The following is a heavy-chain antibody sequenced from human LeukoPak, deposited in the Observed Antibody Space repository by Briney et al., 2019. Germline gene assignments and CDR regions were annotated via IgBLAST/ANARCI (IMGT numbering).Heavy chain of an antibody. Sequence: HGDSLKISCKGFGYSFTSYWIGWVRQMPGKGLEWMGIIYPGDSDTRYSPSFQGQVTISADKSISTAYLQWSILKASDTAMYYCARQLADSGYDPCDYCGQGTLVTVSS. CDR1: GYSFTSYW. J-gene: IGHJ4*02. D-gene: IGHD5-12*01. CDR3: ARQLADSGYDPCDY. V-gene: IGHV5-51*01. CDR2: IYPGDSDT.